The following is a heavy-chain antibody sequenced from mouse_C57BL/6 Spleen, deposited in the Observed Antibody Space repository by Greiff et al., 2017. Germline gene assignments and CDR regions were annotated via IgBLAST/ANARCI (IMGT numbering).Heavy chain of an antibody. V-gene: IGHV1-64*01. CDR2: IHPNSGST. CDR3: ASGRGVYAMDY. CDR1: GYTFTSSW. J-gene: IGHJ4*01. D-gene: IGHD1-1*01. Sequence: QVQLQQPGAELVKPGASVKLSCKASGYTFTSSWMHWVKQRPGQGLEWIGMIHPNSGSTNYNEKFKSKATLTVDKSSSTAYMQLSSLTSEDSAVYYFASGRGVYAMDYWGQGTSVTVSS.